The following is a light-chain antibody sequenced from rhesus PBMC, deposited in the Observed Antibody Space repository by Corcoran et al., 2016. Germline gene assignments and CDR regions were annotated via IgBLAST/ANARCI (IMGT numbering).Light chain of an antibody. CDR2: AAY. CDR1: QGISTY. Sequence: DIQMTQSPSSLSASVGDRVTIPCRASQGISTYLNWYQQKPGKAPKRQIYAAYSLESGVPSRFSGSGSGTDFTLTISSLQPEDFATYYCLQYNSDPHSFGQGTKVEIK. J-gene: IGKJ2*01. V-gene: IGKV1-43*02. CDR3: LQYNSDPHS.